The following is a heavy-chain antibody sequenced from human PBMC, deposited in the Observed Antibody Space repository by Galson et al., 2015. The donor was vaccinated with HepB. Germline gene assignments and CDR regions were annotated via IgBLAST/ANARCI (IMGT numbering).Heavy chain of an antibody. J-gene: IGHJ6*03. D-gene: IGHD2-2*01. CDR2: INPNSGGT. V-gene: IGHV1-2*02. CDR3: ARDDVLRGSTSSQHYYYYMDV. CDR1: GYTFTGYY. Sequence: SVKVSCKASGYTFTGYYMHWVRQAPGQGLEWMGWINPNSGGTNYAQKFQGRVTMTRDTSISTAYMELSRLRSDDTAVYYCARDDVLRGSTSSQHYYYYMDVWGKGTTVTVSS.